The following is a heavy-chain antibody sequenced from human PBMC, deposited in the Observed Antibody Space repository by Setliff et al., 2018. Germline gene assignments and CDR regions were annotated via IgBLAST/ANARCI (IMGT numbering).Heavy chain of an antibody. CDR1: GGSISSGSYY. D-gene: IGHD6-13*01. V-gene: IGHV4-61*02. Sequence: TLSLTCTVSGGSISSGSYYWSWIRQPAGKGLEWIGRIYTSGSTNYNPSLKSRVTMSVDTSKNQFSRTLSSVTAADTAVYYCARGGGSSWYGFDYWGQGTLVTVSS. CDR3: ARGGGSSWYGFDY. J-gene: IGHJ4*02. CDR2: IYTSGST.